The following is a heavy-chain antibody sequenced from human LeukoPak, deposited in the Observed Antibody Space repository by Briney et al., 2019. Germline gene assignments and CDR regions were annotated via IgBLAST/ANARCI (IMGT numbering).Heavy chain of an antibody. Sequence: SETLSLTCTVSGFSLSSGYLRGWLRQPPGKGLEWFGSIYNGGSTHYNPSLKSRVTISVDTSKNQFSLKLSTVTAADTAVYYCVRQEDYGGDYWGQGTLVTVSS. V-gene: IGHV4-38-2*02. CDR1: GFSLSSGYL. CDR3: VRQEDYGGDY. J-gene: IGHJ4*02. CDR2: IYNGGST. D-gene: IGHD4-23*01.